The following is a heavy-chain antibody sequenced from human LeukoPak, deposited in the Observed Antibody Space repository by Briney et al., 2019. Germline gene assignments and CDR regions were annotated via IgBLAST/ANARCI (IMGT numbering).Heavy chain of an antibody. Sequence: ASVKVSCKASGYTFTSYGISWVRQAPGQGLEWMGWISAYNGNTNYAQKHQGRVTMTTDTSTSTAYMELRSLRSDDTAVYYCARDTNWNDHYYYYGMDVWGQGTTVTVSS. D-gene: IGHD1-20*01. CDR1: GYTFTSYG. CDR3: ARDTNWNDHYYYYGMDV. CDR2: ISAYNGNT. V-gene: IGHV1-18*01. J-gene: IGHJ6*02.